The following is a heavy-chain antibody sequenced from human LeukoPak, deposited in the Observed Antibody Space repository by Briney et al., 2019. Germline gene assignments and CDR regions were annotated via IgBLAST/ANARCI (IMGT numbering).Heavy chain of an antibody. Sequence: SSETLSLTCAVYGGSFSGYYRSWIRQPPGKGLEWIGEINHSGSTNYNPSLKSRVTISVDTSKNQFSLKLSSVTAADTAVYYCARQAPYIKSWFDPWGQGTLVTVS. CDR1: GGSFSGYY. V-gene: IGHV4-34*01. J-gene: IGHJ5*02. CDR3: ARQAPYIKSWFDP. CDR2: INHSGST.